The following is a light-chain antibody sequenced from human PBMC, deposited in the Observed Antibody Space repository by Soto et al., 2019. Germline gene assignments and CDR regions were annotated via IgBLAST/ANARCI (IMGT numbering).Light chain of an antibody. V-gene: IGKV3-20*01. CDR3: QQYESSSYT. J-gene: IGKJ2*01. Sequence: EIVLTQSPGTLSLSPGERATLSCRASQSVSSAYLAWYQQKPGQAPRLLIYGASSRAPGIPDRFSGSGSGTDFTLTISRLEPEDYAVYYCQQYESSSYTFGRGTRLEIK. CDR2: GAS. CDR1: QSVSSAY.